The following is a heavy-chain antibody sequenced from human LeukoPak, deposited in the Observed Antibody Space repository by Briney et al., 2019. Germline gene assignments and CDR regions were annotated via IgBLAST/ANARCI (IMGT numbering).Heavy chain of an antibody. J-gene: IGHJ4*02. CDR3: ARDRPPSRTYPIFDY. Sequence: GGSLRLSCVASGFTFSSYAMNWVRQAPGKGLEWVSYISSTGSIIYYAESVKGRFTFSRDNAKNSLYLKMNSLRVEDTAVYYCARDRPPSRTYPIFDYWGQGILVTVSS. D-gene: IGHD2-2*01. CDR1: GFTFSSYA. V-gene: IGHV3-48*03. CDR2: ISSTGSII.